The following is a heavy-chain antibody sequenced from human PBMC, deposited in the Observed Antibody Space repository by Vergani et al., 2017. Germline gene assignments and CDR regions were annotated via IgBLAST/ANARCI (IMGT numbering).Heavy chain of an antibody. CDR2: IYSDGST. V-gene: IGHV3-53*02. CDR3: AKQYFVSGNYLFDY. D-gene: IGHD3-10*01. CDR1: GFTVSTNY. J-gene: IGHJ4*02. Sequence: EVQLVETGGGLIQPGGSLRLSCAASGFTVSTNYMTWVRQAPGKGLEWVSIIYSDGSTYYADSVKGRFTISRDNYKNMLFLQMNNLRTEDTAIYYCAKQYFVSGNYLFDYWGQGTLVTVPS.